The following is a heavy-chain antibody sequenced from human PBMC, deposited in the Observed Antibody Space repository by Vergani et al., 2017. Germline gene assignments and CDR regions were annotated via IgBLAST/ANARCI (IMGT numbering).Heavy chain of an antibody. CDR3: ARRVDSSGYYWSYYYYGMDV. CDR1: GGSITSGSFY. D-gene: IGHD3-22*01. CDR2: INHSGST. V-gene: IGHV4-39*07. Sequence: QVQLHESGPGLVKPSQTLSLTCTVSGGSITSGSFYWSWIRQPPGKGLEWIGEINHSGSTNYNPSLKSRVTISVDTSKNQFSLKLSSVTAADTAVYYCARRVDSSGYYWSYYYYGMDVWGQGTTVTVSS. J-gene: IGHJ6*02.